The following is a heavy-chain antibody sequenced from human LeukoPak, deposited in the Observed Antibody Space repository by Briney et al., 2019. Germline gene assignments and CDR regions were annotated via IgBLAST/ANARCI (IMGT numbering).Heavy chain of an antibody. V-gene: IGHV3-30*04. J-gene: IGHJ4*02. Sequence: GSSLRLSCAASGFTFGSFAMHWVRQAPGKGLEWVAFISYVARDTYYGDSVKGRFTVSRDNSKDMVYLQMNSLTTADTAVYYSARSYSLPEYWGQGTLVTVSS. CDR2: ISYVARDT. CDR1: GFTFGSFA. CDR3: ARSYSLPEY. D-gene: IGHD1-26*01.